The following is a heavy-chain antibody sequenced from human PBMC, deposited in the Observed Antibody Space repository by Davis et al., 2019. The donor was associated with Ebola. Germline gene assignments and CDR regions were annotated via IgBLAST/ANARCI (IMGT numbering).Heavy chain of an antibody. J-gene: IGHJ5*02. CDR1: GFTFSSYA. D-gene: IGHD2-2*02. Sequence: PGGSLRLSCAASGFTFSSYAMHWVRQAPGKGLEWVAVISYDGSNKYYADSVKGRFTISRDNSKNTLYLQMNSLRAEDTAVYYCARDEYERMGYCSSTSCYKGGWFDPWGQGTLVTVSS. CDR3: ARDEYERMGYCSSTSCYKGGWFDP. V-gene: IGHV3-30-3*01. CDR2: ISYDGSNK.